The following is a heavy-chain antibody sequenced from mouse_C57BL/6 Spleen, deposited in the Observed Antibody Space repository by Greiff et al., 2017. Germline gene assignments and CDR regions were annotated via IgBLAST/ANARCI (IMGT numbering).Heavy chain of an antibody. V-gene: IGHV1-53*01. CDR1: GYTFTRYW. CDR3: ARGRGYDEAMDY. J-gene: IGHJ4*01. CDR2: INPSNGGT. Sequence: QVQLQQPGTELVKPGASVKLSCKASGYTFTRYWMHWVKQRPGQGLEWIGNINPSNGGTNYNEKFKSKATLTVDKSSSTAYMQLSSLTSEDSAVYYCARGRGYDEAMDYWGQGTSVTVSS. D-gene: IGHD2-2*01.